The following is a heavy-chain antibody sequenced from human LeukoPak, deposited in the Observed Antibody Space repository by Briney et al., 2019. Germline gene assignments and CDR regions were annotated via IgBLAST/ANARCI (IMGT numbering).Heavy chain of an antibody. CDR3: ARQAGVVGPFWYFDL. Sequence: QPSETLSLTCTVSGGSISSSSYYWGWIRQPPGKGLEWIGSIYYSGSTNYNPSLKSRVTISVDTSKNQFSLKLSSVTAADTAVYYCARQAGVVGPFWYFDLWGRGTLVTVSS. CDR1: GGSISSSSYY. J-gene: IGHJ2*01. V-gene: IGHV4-39*01. D-gene: IGHD2-15*01. CDR2: IYYSGST.